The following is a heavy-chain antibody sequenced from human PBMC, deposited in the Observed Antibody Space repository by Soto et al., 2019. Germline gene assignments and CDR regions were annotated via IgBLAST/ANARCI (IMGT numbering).Heavy chain of an antibody. D-gene: IGHD4-17*01. CDR2: IDTDGSRK. V-gene: IGHV3-7*03. J-gene: IGHJ6*02. CDR1: GFNFNTYW. CDR3: GRVPLDGNYANGVDV. Sequence: EVQLVESGGGLVQPGGSLRLSCAASGFNFNTYWMYWVRQAPGKGLEWVANIDTDGSRKNYVDSVKGRFIISRDNVKNSLFLQMNSLRAEDTAVYYCGRVPLDGNYANGVDVWGQGTTVTVSS.